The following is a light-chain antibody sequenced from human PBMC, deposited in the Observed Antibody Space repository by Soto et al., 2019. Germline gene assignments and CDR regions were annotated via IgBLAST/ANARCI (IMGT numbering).Light chain of an antibody. V-gene: IGKV1-39*01. J-gene: IGKJ4*01. Sequence: DIQLTQSPSSLSASVGDRVTITCRASQSVTTYLNWYQQKPGKAPKLLISAASSLRDGVPSRFSGSGSGTVFTLTINSLHPEDFATYYCQQRDNWPPLSFGGGTKVEIK. CDR3: QQRDNWPPLS. CDR1: QSVTTY. CDR2: AAS.